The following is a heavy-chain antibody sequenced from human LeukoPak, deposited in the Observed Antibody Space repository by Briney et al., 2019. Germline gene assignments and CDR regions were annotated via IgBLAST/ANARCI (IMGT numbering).Heavy chain of an antibody. CDR3: ARDLTYYDILTGRSDAFDI. J-gene: IGHJ3*02. V-gene: IGHV3-66*01. D-gene: IGHD3-9*01. Sequence: PGGSLRLSCAASGFTVSSNYMSWVRQAPGKGLEWVSVIYSGSSTYYADSVKGRFTISRGNSKNTLYLQMNSLRAEDTAVYYCARDLTYYDILTGRSDAFDIWGQGTMVTVSS. CDR1: GFTVSSNY. CDR2: IYSGSST.